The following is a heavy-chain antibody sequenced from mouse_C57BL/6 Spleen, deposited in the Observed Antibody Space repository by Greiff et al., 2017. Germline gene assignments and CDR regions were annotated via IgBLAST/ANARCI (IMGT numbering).Heavy chain of an antibody. CDR1: GYTFTSYG. Sequence: VQLQESGAELARPGASVKLSCKASGYTFTSYGISWVKQRTGPGLEWIGEIYPRSGNTTYNEKFQGKATLTADKSSSTAYMELRSLTSEDSAVYFCARRRYGSSYDARDYWGQGTTVTGSS. CDR3: ARRRYGSSYDARDY. D-gene: IGHD1-1*01. CDR2: IYPRSGNT. V-gene: IGHV1-81*01. J-gene: IGHJ4*01.